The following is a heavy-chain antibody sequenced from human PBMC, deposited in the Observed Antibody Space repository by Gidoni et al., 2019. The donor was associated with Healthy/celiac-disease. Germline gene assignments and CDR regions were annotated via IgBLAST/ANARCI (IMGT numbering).Heavy chain of an antibody. Sequence: QVQLVQSGAEVKKPGSSVKVSCKASGGTFSSYPISWVRQAPGQGLEWMGGIIPIFGTANYAQKFQGRVTITADESTSTAYMELSSLRSEDTAVYYCASLPAAMAAADQDWYFDLWGRGTLVTVSS. V-gene: IGHV1-69*01. CDR3: ASLPAAMAAADQDWYFDL. J-gene: IGHJ2*01. D-gene: IGHD2-2*01. CDR1: GGTFSSYP. CDR2: IIPIFGTA.